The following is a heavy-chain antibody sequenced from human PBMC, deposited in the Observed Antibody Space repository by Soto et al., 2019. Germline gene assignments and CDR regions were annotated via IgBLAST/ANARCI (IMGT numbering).Heavy chain of an antibody. CDR2: ISYDGSNK. Sequence: QVQLVESGGGVVQPGRSLRLSCAASGFTFSSYAMHWVRQAPGKGLEWVAVISYDGSNKYYADSVKGRFTISRDNSKNTLYLQMNSLRAEDTAVYYCASLYYYDSSGYYSGDAFDIWGQGTMVTVSS. J-gene: IGHJ3*02. V-gene: IGHV3-30-3*01. CDR3: ASLYYYDSSGYYSGDAFDI. D-gene: IGHD3-22*01. CDR1: GFTFSSYA.